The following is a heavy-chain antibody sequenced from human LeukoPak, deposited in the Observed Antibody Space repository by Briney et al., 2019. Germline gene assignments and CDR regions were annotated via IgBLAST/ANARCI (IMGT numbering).Heavy chain of an antibody. J-gene: IGHJ6*02. D-gene: IGHD5-18*01. CDR2: ISYDGSNK. V-gene: IGHV3-30*03. Sequence: GGSLRLSCAASGFTFSIYGMHWVRQAPGKGLEWVAVISYDGSNKYYADSVKGRFTISRDNSKNTLYLQMNSLRAEDTAVYYCARGRKYSYGTYYYGLDVWGQGTTVTVCS. CDR3: ARGRKYSYGTYYYGLDV. CDR1: GFTFSIYG.